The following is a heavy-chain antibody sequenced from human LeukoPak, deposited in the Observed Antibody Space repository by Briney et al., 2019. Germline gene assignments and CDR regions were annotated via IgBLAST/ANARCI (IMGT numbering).Heavy chain of an antibody. Sequence: ASVKVSCKASGYTFSTYCISWVRQAPGQGLEWLGRISGHNDNANYVQEFQDRVTMTTDTSTTTAYMELRSLTSDDTAVYFCARYLGHSSGSKRGFDYWGQGTLVTVSS. D-gene: IGHD6-19*01. CDR2: ISGHNDNA. J-gene: IGHJ4*02. CDR3: ARYLGHSSGSKRGFDY. CDR1: GYTFSTYC. V-gene: IGHV1-18*01.